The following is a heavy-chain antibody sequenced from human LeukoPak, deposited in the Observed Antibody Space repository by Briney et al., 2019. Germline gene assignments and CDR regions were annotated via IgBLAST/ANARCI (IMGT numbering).Heavy chain of an antibody. CDR2: INTNTGNP. CDR1: GYTFTSYA. J-gene: IGHJ4*02. Sequence: ASVKVSCKASGYTFTSYAMNWVRQAPGQGLGWMGWINTNTGNPTYAQGFTGRFVFSLDTSVSTAYLQISSLKAEDTAVYYCARDGNRNYYDSSGYYYHDYWGQGTLVTVSS. CDR3: ARDGNRNYYDSSGYYYHDY. V-gene: IGHV7-4-1*02. D-gene: IGHD3-22*01.